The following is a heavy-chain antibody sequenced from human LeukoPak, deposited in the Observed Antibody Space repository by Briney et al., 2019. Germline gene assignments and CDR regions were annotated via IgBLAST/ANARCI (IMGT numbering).Heavy chain of an antibody. CDR1: GYTFTNYG. CDR2: ISAYNGNT. J-gene: IGHJ4*02. V-gene: IGHV1-18*04. D-gene: IGHD6-13*01. Sequence: ASVKVSCKASGYTFTNYGISWVRQTPGQGLEWMGWISAYNGNTNYAQKLQGRVTMTTDTSTSTAYMELRSLRSDDTAVYYCARDPGAAAARHFDYWGQGTLVTVSS. CDR3: ARDPGAAAARHFDY.